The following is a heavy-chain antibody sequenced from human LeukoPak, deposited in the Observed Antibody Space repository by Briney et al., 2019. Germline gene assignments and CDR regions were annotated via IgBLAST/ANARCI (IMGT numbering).Heavy chain of an antibody. CDR2: IIPIFGTA. J-gene: IGHJ4*02. D-gene: IGHD6-6*01. CDR3: ARVSEYSSSSGPFDY. V-gene: IGHV1-69*05. CDR1: GGTFSSYA. Sequence: ASVKVSCKASGGTFSSYAISWVRQAPGQGLEWMGGIIPIFGTANYAQKFQGRVTITTDESTSTAYMELSSLRSEDTAVYYCARVSEYSSSSGPFDYWGQGTLVTVSS.